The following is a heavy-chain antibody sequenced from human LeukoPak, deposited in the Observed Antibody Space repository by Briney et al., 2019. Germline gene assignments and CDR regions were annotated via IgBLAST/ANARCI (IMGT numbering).Heavy chain of an antibody. D-gene: IGHD4-17*01. CDR3: ARVDTDYGDYIFDY. CDR2: IRSSSPFT. Sequence: GGSLRLSCAASGFTFSDYYMSWIRQAPGRGLEWVSYIRSSSPFTTYADSVKGRFTISRDNARNSLYLQMNSLRAEDTAVYYCARVDTDYGDYIFDYWGQGTLVTVSS. J-gene: IGHJ4*02. V-gene: IGHV3-11*06. CDR1: GFTFSDYY.